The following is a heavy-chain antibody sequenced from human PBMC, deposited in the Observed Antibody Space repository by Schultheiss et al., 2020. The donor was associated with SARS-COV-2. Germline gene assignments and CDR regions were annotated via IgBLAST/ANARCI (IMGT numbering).Heavy chain of an antibody. CDR1: GGSFSGYY. J-gene: IGHJ4*02. D-gene: IGHD2-21*02. CDR3: ARDRCGGDCLFDY. V-gene: IGHV4-34*01. CDR2: INHSGST. Sequence: SETLSLTCAVYGGSFSGYYWSWIRQSPGKGLEWIGEINHSGSTNYNPSLKSRVTISVDTSKNQFSLKLSSVTAADTAVYYCARDRCGGDCLFDYWGQGTLVTVSS.